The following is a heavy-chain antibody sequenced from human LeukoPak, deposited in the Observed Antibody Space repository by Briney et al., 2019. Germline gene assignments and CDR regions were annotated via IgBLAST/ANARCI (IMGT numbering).Heavy chain of an antibody. CDR2: MNPNSGNT. V-gene: IGHV1-8*03. D-gene: IGHD5-18*01. CDR3: ARGSYFRWFDP. CDR1: GYTLTSYD. J-gene: IGHJ5*02. Sequence: GASVKVSCKASGYTLTSYDINWVRQATGQGLEWMGWMNPNSGNTGYAQKFQGRVTITRNTSISTAYMELSSLRSEDTAVYYCARGSYFRWFDPWGQGTLVTVSS.